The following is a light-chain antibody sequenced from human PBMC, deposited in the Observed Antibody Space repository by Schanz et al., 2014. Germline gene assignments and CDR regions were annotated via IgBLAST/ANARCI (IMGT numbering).Light chain of an antibody. CDR1: QRISHW. J-gene: IGKJ2*01. V-gene: IGKV1-5*01. CDR3: QQYNSVMYT. Sequence: DIQMTQSPSTLSASVGDRVTITCRASQRISHWLAWYQQKPGKAPKLLIYDASNLQSEVPSRFSGSGSGTDFTLTISRLHPDDFATYYCQQYNSVMYTFGQGTKLEIK. CDR2: DAS.